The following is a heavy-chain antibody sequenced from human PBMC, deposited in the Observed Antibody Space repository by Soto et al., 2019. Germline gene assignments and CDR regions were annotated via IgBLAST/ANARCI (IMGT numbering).Heavy chain of an antibody. CDR3: ARILVGATTNSSDY. CDR2: ITSSGTTV. D-gene: IGHD1-26*01. V-gene: IGHV3-48*02. CDR1: GFTFSSYS. Sequence: GGSLRLSCAASGFTFSSYSLNWVRQAPGKGLEWVSYITSSGTTVYYADSVRGRFTISRDNAKNSLYLQMNSLRDDDTAVYYCARILVGATTNSSDYWGQGTLVTVS. J-gene: IGHJ4*02.